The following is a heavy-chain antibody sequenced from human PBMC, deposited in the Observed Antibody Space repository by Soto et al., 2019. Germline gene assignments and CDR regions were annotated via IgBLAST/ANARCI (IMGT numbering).Heavy chain of an antibody. CDR2: INHSGST. V-gene: IGHV4-34*01. Sequence: SETLSLTCAVYGGSFSGYYWSWIRQPPGKGLEWIGEINHSGSTNYNPSLKSRVTISVDTSKNQFSLKLSSVTAADTAVYYCARVIVGVFIQPNMMASQAGYYYYMDVWGKGTTVTVSS. CDR3: ARVIVGVFIQPNMMASQAGYYYYMDV. J-gene: IGHJ6*03. CDR1: GGSFSGYY. D-gene: IGHD3-3*01.